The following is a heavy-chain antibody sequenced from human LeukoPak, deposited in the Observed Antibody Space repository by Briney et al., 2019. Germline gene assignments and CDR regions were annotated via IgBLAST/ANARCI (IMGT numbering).Heavy chain of an antibody. D-gene: IGHD3-10*01. CDR3: ARPYGSGSYYQWDFDY. CDR2: IYHSGPP. J-gene: IGHJ4*02. V-gene: IGHV4-38-2*01. CDR1: GYSISSGYY. Sequence: PSETLSLTCAVSGYSISSGYYGGGIRQPPGKGLGGIGCIYHSGPPYYTPSLKSRVTISVDTSKNPFSLKLSSVTAADTAVYYCARPYGSGSYYQWDFDYWGQGTLVTVSS.